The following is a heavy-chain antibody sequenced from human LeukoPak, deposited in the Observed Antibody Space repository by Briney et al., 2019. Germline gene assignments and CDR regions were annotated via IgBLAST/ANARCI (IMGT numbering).Heavy chain of an antibody. D-gene: IGHD6-13*01. CDR1: GFTFSSYG. J-gene: IGHJ2*01. V-gene: IGHV3-30*02. Sequence: GGSLRLSCAASGFTFSSYGMHWVRQAPGKGLEWVAFIRYDGSNKYYADSVKGRFTNSRDNSKNTLYLQMNSLRAEDTAVYYCAKPSIAAAGRGYFDLWGRGTLVTVSS. CDR2: IRYDGSNK. CDR3: AKPSIAAAGRGYFDL.